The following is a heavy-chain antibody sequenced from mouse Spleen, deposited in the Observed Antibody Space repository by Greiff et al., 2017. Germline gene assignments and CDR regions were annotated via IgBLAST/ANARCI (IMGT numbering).Heavy chain of an antibody. CDR2: INPGSGGT. CDR3: ARGDWYYGSPWFAY. D-gene: IGHD1-1*01. Sequence: QVQLQQSGAELVRPGTSVKVSCKASGYAFTNYLIEWVKQRPGQGLEWIGVINPGSGGTNYNEKFKGKATLTADKSSSTAYMQLSSLTSEDSAVYFCARGDWYYGSPWFAYWGQGTLVTVSA. J-gene: IGHJ3*01. V-gene: IGHV1-54*01. CDR1: GYAFTNYL.